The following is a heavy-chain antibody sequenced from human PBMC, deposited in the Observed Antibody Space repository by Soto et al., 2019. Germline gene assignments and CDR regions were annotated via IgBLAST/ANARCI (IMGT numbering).Heavy chain of an antibody. CDR2: IYYSGSA. CDR3: ARTPRRDSGSYSGFEY. Sequence: QVQLQESGPGLVKPSETLSLTCTVSGGSISSGDYYWTWIRQPPGKGLEWIGYIYYSGSAYYNPSLKSRVIISVDTSKNQFSLKLSSVTVADTAVYYCARTPRRDSGSYSGFEYCGQGTLVTVSS. D-gene: IGHD3-10*01. J-gene: IGHJ4*02. V-gene: IGHV4-30-4*01. CDR1: GGSISSGDYY.